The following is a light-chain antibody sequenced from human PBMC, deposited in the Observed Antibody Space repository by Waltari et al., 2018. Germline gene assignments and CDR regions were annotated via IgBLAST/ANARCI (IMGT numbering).Light chain of an antibody. CDR3: QRYSGYPPT. Sequence: DIQMTQSPSTLSASVGDRITITCRARQSINTWLAWYQQKPGKAPKLLISKASSLQSEVPSRFSGSGFGTEFTLTISSLQPDDSATYYCQRYSGYPPTFGGGTKVEIK. CDR1: QSINTW. V-gene: IGKV1-5*03. CDR2: KAS. J-gene: IGKJ4*01.